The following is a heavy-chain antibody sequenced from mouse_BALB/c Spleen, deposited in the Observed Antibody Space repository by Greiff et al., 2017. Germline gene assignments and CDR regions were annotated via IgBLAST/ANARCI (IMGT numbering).Heavy chain of an antibody. CDR2: IDPANGNT. CDR1: GYNIKDTY. V-gene: IGHV14-3*02. Sequence: VHVKQSGAELVKPGASVKLSCTASGYNIKDTYMHWVKQRPEHGLEWIGRIDPANGNTKYDPKFQGKATITADTSSNTAYLQLSSLTSEDTAVYYCARVYYGSSCFDYWGQGTTVTGSS. CDR3: ARVYYGSSCFDY. D-gene: IGHD1-1*01. J-gene: IGHJ2*01.